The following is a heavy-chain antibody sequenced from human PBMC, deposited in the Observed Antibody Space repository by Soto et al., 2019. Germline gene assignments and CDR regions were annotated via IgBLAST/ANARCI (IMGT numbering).Heavy chain of an antibody. J-gene: IGHJ4*02. V-gene: IGHV1-2*04. CDR1: GYTFTGYY. CDR2: INPNSGGT. CDR3: ARGGPGELYTSRLYYFDY. D-gene: IGHD3-10*01. Sequence: ASVKVSCKASGYTFTGYYMHWVRQVPGQGLEWMGWINPNSGGTNYAQKFQGWVTMTRDTSISTAYMELSRLRSDDTAVYYCARGGPGELYTSRLYYFDYWGQGTLVTVSS.